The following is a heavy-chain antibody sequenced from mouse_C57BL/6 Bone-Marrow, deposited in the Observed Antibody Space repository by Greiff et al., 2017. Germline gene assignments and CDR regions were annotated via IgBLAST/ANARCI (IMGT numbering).Heavy chain of an antibody. Sequence: QVQLQQPGAELVMPGASVQLSCKASGYTFTSYWMHWVKQRPGQGLEWIGEIDPSDSYTNYNQKFKGKSTLTVDKSSSTAYMQLSSLTSEDSAVYYCARKSSPAWFAYWGQGTLVTVSA. V-gene: IGHV1-69*01. CDR3: ARKSSPAWFAY. CDR2: IDPSDSYT. D-gene: IGHD1-1*01. J-gene: IGHJ3*01. CDR1: GYTFTSYW.